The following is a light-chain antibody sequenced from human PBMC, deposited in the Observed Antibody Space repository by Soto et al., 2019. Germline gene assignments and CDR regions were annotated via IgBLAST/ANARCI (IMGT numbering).Light chain of an antibody. CDR3: QQYDNPLIT. V-gene: IGKV1-33*01. J-gene: IGKJ5*01. Sequence: DIQMTQSPSSLSASVGDRVTITCQASQDISNYLHWYQQKPGKAPKLLIYDASNLETGVPSRFSGSGSGTDFTFNISSLQPEDIATYYCQQYDNPLITFGQGKRLEIK. CDR2: DAS. CDR1: QDISNY.